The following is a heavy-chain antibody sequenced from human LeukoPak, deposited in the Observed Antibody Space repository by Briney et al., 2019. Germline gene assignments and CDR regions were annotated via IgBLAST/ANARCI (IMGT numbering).Heavy chain of an antibody. J-gene: IGHJ4*02. D-gene: IGHD5-18*01. CDR3: AKGAAGQLSP. CDR2: ISYDGSNK. Sequence: GGSLRLSCAASGFTFSSYAMHWVRQAPGKGLEWVAVISYDGSNKYYADSVKGRFTISRDNSKNTLYLQMNSLRAEDTAVYYCAKGAAGQLSPWGQGTLVTVSS. V-gene: IGHV3-30-3*01. CDR1: GFTFSSYA.